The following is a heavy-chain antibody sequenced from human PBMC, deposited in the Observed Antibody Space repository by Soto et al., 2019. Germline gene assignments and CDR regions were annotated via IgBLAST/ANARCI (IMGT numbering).Heavy chain of an antibody. J-gene: IGHJ4*02. D-gene: IGHD3-22*01. CDR1: GGSFSDYY. V-gene: IGHV4-34*01. Sequence: SETLPLTCAVYGGSFSDYYWSWIRQPQGKGLEWIGEINHSGITNYSPSLKSRVTMSVDTSKNQFSLKLTSVTAADTALYYCARFPFDSNDWTNPRYFDIWGQGTLVTVSS. CDR2: INHSGIT. CDR3: ARFPFDSNDWTNPRYFDI.